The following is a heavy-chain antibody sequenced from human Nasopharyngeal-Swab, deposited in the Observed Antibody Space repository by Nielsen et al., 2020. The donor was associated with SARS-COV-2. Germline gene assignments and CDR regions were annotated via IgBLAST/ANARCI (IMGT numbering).Heavy chain of an antibody. CDR3: VKAWRYIYPSYMDA. D-gene: IGHD3-3*01. V-gene: IGHV3-64D*06. CDR2: IDNNGGAT. Sequence: GESLKISCSASGFTFTSYAMNWVRQAPGKGLEFVSAIDNNGGATYYADSVKGRFTISRDNSKNTLYLQLSSLRGDDTAVYYCVKAWRYIYPSYMDAWGKGTTIIVSS. J-gene: IGHJ6*03. CDR1: GFTFTSYA.